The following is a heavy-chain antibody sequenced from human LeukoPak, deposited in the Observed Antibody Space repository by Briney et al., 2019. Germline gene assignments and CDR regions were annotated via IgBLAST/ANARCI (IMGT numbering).Heavy chain of an antibody. CDR3: ARDLGSYGDYVPFDY. V-gene: IGHV3-48*03. CDR2: ISSSGSTI. Sequence: PGGSLRLSCAASGFTFSTYEMNWVRQAPGKGLEWVSYISSSGSTIYYADSVKGRFTISRDNAKNSLYLQMNSLRAEDTAVYYCARDLGSYGDYVPFDYWGQGTLVTVSS. J-gene: IGHJ4*02. CDR1: GFTFSTYE. D-gene: IGHD4-17*01.